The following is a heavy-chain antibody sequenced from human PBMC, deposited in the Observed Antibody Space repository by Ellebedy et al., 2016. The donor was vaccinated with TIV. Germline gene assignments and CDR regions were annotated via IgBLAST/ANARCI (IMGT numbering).Heavy chain of an antibody. CDR3: GRQRDRGYFDL. J-gene: IGHJ2*01. CDR2: ISSSSITI. V-gene: IGHV3-48*04. Sequence: PGGSLRLSCAASGFTFSPYGMSWVRQAPGKGLEWASYISSSSITIYYADSVKGRFTISRDNAKNSLYLQMNSLRAEDTAVYYCGRQRDRGYFDLWGRGTLVTVSS. CDR1: GFTFSPYG.